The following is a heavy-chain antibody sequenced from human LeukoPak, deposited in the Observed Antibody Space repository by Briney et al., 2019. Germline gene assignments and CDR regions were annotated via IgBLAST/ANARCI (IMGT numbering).Heavy chain of an antibody. Sequence: PSETLSLTCTVSGGSISSYYWSWIRQPPGKGLEWIGYIYYSGSTNYNPSLKSRVTMSVDTSKNQFSLKLSSVTAADTAVYYCARMADLSYYFDYWGQGTLVTVS. D-gene: IGHD5-24*01. CDR1: GGSISSYY. CDR2: IYYSGST. CDR3: ARMADLSYYFDY. V-gene: IGHV4-59*01. J-gene: IGHJ4*02.